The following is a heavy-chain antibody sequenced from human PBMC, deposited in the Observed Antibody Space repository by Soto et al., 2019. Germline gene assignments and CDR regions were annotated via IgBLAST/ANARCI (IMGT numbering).Heavy chain of an antibody. V-gene: IGHV3-21*06. CDR2: ISSTTNYI. J-gene: IGHJ4*02. CDR1: GFAFTRYS. CDR3: ARESEDLTSPFDY. Sequence: PRWSLRLSCAASGFAFTRYSTNWVRQAPGKGLEWVSSISSTTNYIYYGDSMKGRFTISRDNAKNSLYLEMNSLRAEDTAVYYCARESEDLTSPFDYWGQGTMVTVSA.